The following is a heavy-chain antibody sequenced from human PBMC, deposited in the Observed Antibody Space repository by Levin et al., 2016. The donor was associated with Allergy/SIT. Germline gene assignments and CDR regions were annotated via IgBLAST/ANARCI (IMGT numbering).Heavy chain of an antibody. CDR3: ARIVALYDSSGYYLRLEYYGMDV. CDR2: IFSNDEK. D-gene: IGHD3-22*01. Sequence: WIRQPPGKALEWLAHIFSNDEKSYSTSLKSRLTISKDTSKSQVVLTMTNMDPVDTATYYCARIVALYDSSGYYLRLEYYGMDVWGQGTTVTVSS. V-gene: IGHV2-26*01. J-gene: IGHJ6*02.